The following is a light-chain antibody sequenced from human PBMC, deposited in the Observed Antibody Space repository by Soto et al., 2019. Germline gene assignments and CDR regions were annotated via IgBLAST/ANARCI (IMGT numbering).Light chain of an antibody. J-gene: IGKJ4*01. CDR2: GAS. Sequence: IVMTQSAAILSVSPGERAALSFRASQSVSNNLAWYQQKPGQPPRLLIFGASTRATGIPARFSGSGSEAEFALTISTLQSEDFAVYYCQQYSVWPLTFGGGTKVDIK. CDR3: QQYSVWPLT. CDR1: QSVSNN. V-gene: IGKV3D-15*01.